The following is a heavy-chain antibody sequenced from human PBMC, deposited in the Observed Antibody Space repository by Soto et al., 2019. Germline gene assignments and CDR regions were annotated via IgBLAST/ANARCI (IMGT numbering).Heavy chain of an antibody. CDR2: ISGGGSNT. CDR3: AKDSDKYSSSLRGRYFDY. CDR1: GFPFSSYV. Sequence: GSLRLSCAASGFPFSSYVMSWVRQAPGKVLEWVSGISGGGSNTFYADSVKGRFTISRDNSKNTLLLQMNSLGAEDTAVYYCAKDSDKYSSSLRGRYFDYWGQGXGVTVYS. V-gene: IGHV3-23*01. J-gene: IGHJ4*02. D-gene: IGHD4-4*01.